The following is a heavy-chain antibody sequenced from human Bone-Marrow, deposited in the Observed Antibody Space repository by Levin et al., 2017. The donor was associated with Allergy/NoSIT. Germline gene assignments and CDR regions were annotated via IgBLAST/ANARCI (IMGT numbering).Heavy chain of an antibody. CDR1: GGSISSYY. D-gene: IGHD1-26*01. Sequence: SETLSLTCTVSGGSISSYYWSWIRQPPGKGLEWIGYIYYRGSTNYNHTLKSRVTISVDTSKNQFSLKLSSVTAADTVVYYCARVSDSGSTGFDYWGQGTLVTVSS. CDR3: ARVSDSGSTGFDY. CDR2: IYYRGST. J-gene: IGHJ4*02. V-gene: IGHV4-59*01.